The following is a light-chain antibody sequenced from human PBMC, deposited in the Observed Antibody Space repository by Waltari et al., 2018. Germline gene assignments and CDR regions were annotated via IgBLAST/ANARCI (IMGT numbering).Light chain of an antibody. CDR1: QNLSSY. Sequence: EIVLTQSPDTLSLSPGERATLSCRASQNLSSYFAWYQQKPGQPPRLLIYDASNRAAGIPARFSGTGSGTDFTRTISSLEPEDFVVYYCQQRSNWPLTFGGGTKVEI. CDR2: DAS. J-gene: IGKJ4*01. V-gene: IGKV3-11*01. CDR3: QQRSNWPLT.